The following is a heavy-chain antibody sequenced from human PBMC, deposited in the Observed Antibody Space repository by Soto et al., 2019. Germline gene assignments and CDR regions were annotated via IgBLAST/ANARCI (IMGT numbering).Heavy chain of an antibody. D-gene: IGHD6-19*01. CDR3: ARDSVGYSSGWYEAFDI. Sequence: EVQLVESGGGLVQPGGCLRLSCAASGFTFSSYSMNWVRQAPGKGLEWVSYISSSSSTIYYADSVKGRFTISRDNAKNSLYLQMNSLRDEDTVVYYCARDSVGYSSGWYEAFDIWGQGTMVTVSS. J-gene: IGHJ3*02. CDR2: ISSSSSTI. V-gene: IGHV3-48*02. CDR1: GFTFSSYS.